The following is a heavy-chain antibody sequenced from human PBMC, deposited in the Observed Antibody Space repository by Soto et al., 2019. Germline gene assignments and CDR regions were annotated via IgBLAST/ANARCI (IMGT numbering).Heavy chain of an antibody. Sequence: QITLKESGPTLVKPTQTLTLTCTFSGLSLSPGGVGVGWIRQPPGEALEYLALIYWDDDKRYSPSLKTRLTLTKDPSKNQVVLTMTNMDPVDTATYYCAHRQGGYNWNDGDFDFWGQGTLVTVSS. J-gene: IGHJ4*02. CDR2: IYWDDDK. CDR1: GLSLSPGGVG. CDR3: AHRQGGYNWNDGDFDF. V-gene: IGHV2-5*02. D-gene: IGHD1-1*01.